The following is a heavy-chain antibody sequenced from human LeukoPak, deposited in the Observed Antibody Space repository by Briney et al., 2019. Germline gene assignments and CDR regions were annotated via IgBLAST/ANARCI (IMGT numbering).Heavy chain of an antibody. CDR3: ARQYVGAFDF. V-gene: IGHV6-1*01. Sequence: SQTLSLTCAISGDSVSSNTAAWSWIRQSPSRGLEWLGRTYYKSKWYNDYAVSVKSRITINPDTSKNQFSLRLNSVTSEDTAMYYCARQYVGAFDFWGQGALVTVFS. CDR2: TYYKSKWYN. J-gene: IGHJ4*02. D-gene: IGHD1-26*01. CDR1: GDSVSSNTAA.